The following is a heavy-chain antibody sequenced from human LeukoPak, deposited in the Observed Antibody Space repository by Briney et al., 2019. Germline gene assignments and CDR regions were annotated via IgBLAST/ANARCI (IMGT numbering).Heavy chain of an antibody. CDR1: GFTFSSYG. J-gene: IGHJ6*03. D-gene: IGHD1-26*01. V-gene: IGHV3-30*02. CDR2: IRYDGSNK. Sequence: GGSLRLSCAASGFTFSSYGMHWVRQAPGKGLEWVAFIRYDGSNKYYADSVKGRFTISRDNSKNTLYLQMNSLRAEDTAVYYCAKDRGSYQHNYYYYYMDVWGKGTTVTISS. CDR3: AKDRGSYQHNYYYYYMDV.